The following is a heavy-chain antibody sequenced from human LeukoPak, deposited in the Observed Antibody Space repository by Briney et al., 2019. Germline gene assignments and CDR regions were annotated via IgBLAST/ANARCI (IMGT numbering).Heavy chain of an antibody. D-gene: IGHD3-10*01. J-gene: IGHJ6*03. CDR2: LKEDGSET. V-gene: IGHV3-7*01. Sequence: GGSLRLSCAASGFTFSNYWMSWVRQGPGKGLEWVANLKEDGSETYYVDSLKGRFTISRDNAKDSLYLQMNSLRAEDTAVYYCAREFGELVGGYYYYYYMDVWGKGTTVTVSS. CDR3: AREFGELVGGYYYYYYMDV. CDR1: GFTFSNYW.